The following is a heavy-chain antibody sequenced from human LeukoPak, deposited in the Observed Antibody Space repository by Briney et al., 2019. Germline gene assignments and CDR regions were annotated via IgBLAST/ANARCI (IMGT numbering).Heavy chain of an antibody. Sequence: PSETLSLTCAVYGGSFSAYYWSWIRQPPGKGLEWIGEINHSGSTNYNPSLKSRVIISVDTSKNQFSLNLTSVTGADTAVYYCARDTVGATFPGAFDMWGQGTMVTVSS. J-gene: IGHJ3*02. D-gene: IGHD1-26*01. CDR3: ARDTVGATFPGAFDM. V-gene: IGHV4-34*01. CDR2: INHSGST. CDR1: GGSFSAYY.